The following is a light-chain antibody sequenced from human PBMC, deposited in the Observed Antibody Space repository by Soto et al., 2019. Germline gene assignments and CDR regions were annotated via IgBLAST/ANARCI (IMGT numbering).Light chain of an antibody. CDR2: EVS. J-gene: IGLJ1*01. CDR3: SSYTSSSTPYV. Sequence: QSALTQPASVSGSPGQSITISCTGTSSDVGDYNYVSWYQQHPGKAPKLMIYEVSNRPSGVSNRFSGSKSGNTASLTISGLQAEDEADYYCSSYTSSSTPYVFGTGTMLTVL. V-gene: IGLV2-14*01. CDR1: SSDVGDYNY.